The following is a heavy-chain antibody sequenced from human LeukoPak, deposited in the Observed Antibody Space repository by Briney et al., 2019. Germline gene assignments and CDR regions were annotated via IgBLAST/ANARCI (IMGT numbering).Heavy chain of an antibody. CDR3: ARAQKATMVRGVTLWFDP. J-gene: IGHJ5*02. CDR2: IYYSGGT. CDR1: GGSISSYY. Sequence: SETLSLTCTVSGGSISSYYWSWIRQPPGKGLEWIGYIYYSGGTNYNPSLKSRVTISVDTSKNQFSLKLSSVTAADTAVYYCARAQKATMVRGVTLWFDPWGQGTLVTVSS. D-gene: IGHD3-10*01. V-gene: IGHV4-59*01.